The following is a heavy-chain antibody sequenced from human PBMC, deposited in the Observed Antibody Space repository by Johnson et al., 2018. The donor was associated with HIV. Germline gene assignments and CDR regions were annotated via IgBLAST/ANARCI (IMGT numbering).Heavy chain of an antibody. D-gene: IGHD6-6*01. Sequence: VQLVESGGGLIQPGGSLRLSCAASGFTVSSNYMSWVRQAPGKGLEWVSVIYSGGSTYYADSVKGRFTISRDNSKNTLYLQMNSLRAEDTAVYYCARWVIAARSFGAFDIWGQGTMVT. CDR2: IYSGGST. CDR1: GFTVSSNY. CDR3: ARWVIAARSFGAFDI. J-gene: IGHJ3*02. V-gene: IGHV3-53*01.